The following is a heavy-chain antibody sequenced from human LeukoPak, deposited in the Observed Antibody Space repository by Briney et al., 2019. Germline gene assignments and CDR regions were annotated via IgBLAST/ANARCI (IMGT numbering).Heavy chain of an antibody. J-gene: IGHJ4*02. V-gene: IGHV3-33*01. D-gene: IGHD3-22*01. CDR2: IWYGGDNK. Sequence: GGSLTLSCAASGFTFSSYGMNWVRQAPGKGREGVAVIWYGGDNKYYADSVKGRLTISRDNAKNTLYLQMNSPRAKDTAVYHCVRDQYYHDPSSYFAYYWGKGTLVTVSS. CDR1: GFTFSSYG. CDR3: VRDQYYHDPSSYFAYY.